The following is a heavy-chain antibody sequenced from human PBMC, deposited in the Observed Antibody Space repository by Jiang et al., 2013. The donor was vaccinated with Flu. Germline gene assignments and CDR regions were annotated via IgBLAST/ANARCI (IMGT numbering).Heavy chain of an antibody. Sequence: PGLVRPSETLSLTCTVSGGSISSYYWSWIRQPPGKGLEWIGYIYYSGNTNYNPSLKSRVAISIDTSKNQFSLKLSSVTAADTAVYYCARLGGDIVTSIYYFDYWGQGTL. CDR2: IYYSGNT. CDR3: ARLGGDIVTSIYYFDY. J-gene: IGHJ4*02. V-gene: IGHV4-59*08. D-gene: IGHD5-12*01. CDR1: GGSISSYY.